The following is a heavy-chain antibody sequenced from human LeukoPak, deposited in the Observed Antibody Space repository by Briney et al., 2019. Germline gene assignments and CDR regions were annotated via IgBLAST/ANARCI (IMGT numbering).Heavy chain of an antibody. CDR3: ARRYDFFDP. J-gene: IGHJ5*02. D-gene: IGHD3-3*01. Sequence: AASVKVSCKASGGTFSSYAISWVRQAPGQGLEWMGRIIPILGIANYAQKFQGRVTITADKSTSTAYMELSSLRSGDTAVYYCARRYDFFDPWGQGTLVTVSS. CDR1: GGTFSSYA. CDR2: IIPILGIA. V-gene: IGHV1-69*04.